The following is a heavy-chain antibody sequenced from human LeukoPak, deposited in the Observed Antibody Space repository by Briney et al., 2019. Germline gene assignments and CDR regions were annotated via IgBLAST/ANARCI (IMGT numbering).Heavy chain of an antibody. Sequence: ASVKVSCKASGYTFTSYDSNWVRQATGQGLEWMGWMNPNSGNTGYAQKFQGRVTMTRNTSISTAYMELSSLRSEDTAVYYCARARIAAAGGDAFDIWGQGTMVTVSS. CDR2: MNPNSGNT. CDR1: GYTFTSYD. D-gene: IGHD6-13*01. J-gene: IGHJ3*02. V-gene: IGHV1-8*01. CDR3: ARARIAAAGGDAFDI.